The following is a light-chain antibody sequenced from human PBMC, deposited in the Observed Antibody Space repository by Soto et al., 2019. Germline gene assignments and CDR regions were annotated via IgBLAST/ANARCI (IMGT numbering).Light chain of an antibody. CDR1: SSGVGGYNY. J-gene: IGLJ1*01. Sequence: QSALNQPASVSGSPGQPITISCTGTSSGVGGYNYVSWYQQHPGKAPKLMIYDVSNRPSGVSNRFSGSKSGNTASLTISGLQAEDEADYYCSSYTSSSTPHYVFGTGTKVTVL. V-gene: IGLV2-14*01. CDR2: DVS. CDR3: SSYTSSSTPHYV.